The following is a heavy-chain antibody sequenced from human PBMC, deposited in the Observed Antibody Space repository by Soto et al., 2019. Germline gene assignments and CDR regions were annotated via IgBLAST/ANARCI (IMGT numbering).Heavy chain of an antibody. D-gene: IGHD3-22*01. CDR1: GGSISSGDYY. CDR3: ARAPPYYYDSSGQDY. V-gene: IGHV4-30-4*01. CDR2: IYYSGST. Sequence: QVQLQESGPGLVKPSQTLSLTCTVSGGSISSGDYYWSWIRQPPGKGLEWIGYIYYSGSTYYNPSLKSRVTISVDTSKIQFSLKLSSVTAADTAVYYCARAPPYYYDSSGQDYWGQGTLVTVSS. J-gene: IGHJ4*02.